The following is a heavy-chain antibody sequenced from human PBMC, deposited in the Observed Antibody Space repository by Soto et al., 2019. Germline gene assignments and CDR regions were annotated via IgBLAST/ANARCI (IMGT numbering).Heavy chain of an antibody. J-gene: IGHJ4*02. CDR2: ISAHNGNT. CDR1: GYGFTTYG. CDR3: ARGRYGDY. Sequence: QAHLVQSGAEVKKPGASVKVSCKGSGYGFTTYGITWVRQAPGQGLEWMAWISAHNGNTNYAQKLQGSVTVTRDTATSTAYMELRSLISDDTAVYYCARGRYGDYWGQGALVTVSS. D-gene: IGHD1-1*01. V-gene: IGHV1-18*01.